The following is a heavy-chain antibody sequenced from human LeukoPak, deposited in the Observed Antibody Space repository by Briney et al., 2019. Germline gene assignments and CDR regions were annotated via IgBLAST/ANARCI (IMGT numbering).Heavy chain of an antibody. CDR1: GFSFSSYG. V-gene: IGHV3-30*02. J-gene: IGHJ4*02. CDR3: ARDTYGSGSYYNDY. D-gene: IGHD3-10*01. Sequence: GGSLRLSCAVSGFSFSSYGMHWVREAPGKGLEGVAFIRYDGSNKYYADSVKGRFTISRDNSKNTLYLQMNSLRAEDTAVYYCARDTYGSGSYYNDYWGQGTLVTVSS. CDR2: IRYDGSNK.